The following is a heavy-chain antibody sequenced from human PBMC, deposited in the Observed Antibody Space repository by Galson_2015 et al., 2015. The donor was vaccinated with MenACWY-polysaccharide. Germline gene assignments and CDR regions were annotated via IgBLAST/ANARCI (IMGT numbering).Heavy chain of an antibody. CDR2: MNPNSGNT. V-gene: IGHV1-8*01. D-gene: IGHD2-21*01. J-gene: IGHJ4*02. CDR3: ARIIARKYTFADS. CDR1: GYKFTSYD. Sequence: SVKVSCKASGYKFTSYDINWVRQATGQGLEWMGWMNPNSGNTDYAQKFQGRVTMTSNSAMTTAYMELSSLRSEDTAVYYCARIIARKYTFADSWGQGTLVTVSS.